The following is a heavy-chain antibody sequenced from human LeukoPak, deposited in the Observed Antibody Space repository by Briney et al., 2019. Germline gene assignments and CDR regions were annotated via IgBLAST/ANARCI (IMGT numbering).Heavy chain of an antibody. Sequence: SETLSLTCTVSGGSISSYYWSWIRQPAGKGLEWIGRIYTSGSTNYNPSLKGRVTMSVDTSKNQFSLKLSSVTAADTAVYYCARYLALYYYDSSGNAFDIWGQGTMVTVSS. V-gene: IGHV4-4*07. CDR1: GGSISSYY. D-gene: IGHD3-22*01. CDR2: IYTSGST. J-gene: IGHJ3*02. CDR3: ARYLALYYYDSSGNAFDI.